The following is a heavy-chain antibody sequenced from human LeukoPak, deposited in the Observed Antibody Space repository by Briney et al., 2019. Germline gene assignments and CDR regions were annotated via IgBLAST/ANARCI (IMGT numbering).Heavy chain of an antibody. CDR1: GYTFTSYG. Sequence: GASVKVSCKASGYTFTSYGISWVRQAPGQGLEWMGWISAYNGNTNYAQKLQGRVTMTTDTSASTAYMELRSLRSDDTAVYYCARGLYSSSWTHQYYFDYWGQGTLVTVSS. V-gene: IGHV1-18*04. CDR3: ARGLYSSSWTHQYYFDY. CDR2: ISAYNGNT. J-gene: IGHJ4*02. D-gene: IGHD6-13*01.